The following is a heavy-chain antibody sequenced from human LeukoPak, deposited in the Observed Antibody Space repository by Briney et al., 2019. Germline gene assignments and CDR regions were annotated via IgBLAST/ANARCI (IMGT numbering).Heavy chain of an antibody. CDR3: ARDSPERGYSYGPLDNYFDY. J-gene: IGHJ4*02. CDR2: IKQDGSEK. D-gene: IGHD5-18*01. V-gene: IGHV3-7*01. Sequence: GGSLRLSCAASGFTFSSYWMSWVRQAPGKGLEWVANIKQDGSEKYYVDSVKGRFTTSRDNAKNSLYLQLSSLRAEDTAVYYCARDSPERGYSYGPLDNYFDYWGQGTLVTVSS. CDR1: GFTFSSYW.